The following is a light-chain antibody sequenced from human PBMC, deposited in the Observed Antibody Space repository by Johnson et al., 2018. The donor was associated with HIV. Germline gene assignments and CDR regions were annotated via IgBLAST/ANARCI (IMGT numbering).Light chain of an antibody. J-gene: IGLJ1*01. V-gene: IGLV1-51*02. CDR3: GTWDTSLSTGGV. CDR1: SSTVGNNF. Sequence: QSVLTQPPSVSAAPGQKVTISCSGSSSTVGNNFVSWYQVLPGTAPKLLIYKDNERPSGIPDRFSGSKSGTSATLGITGLQTGAEADYYCGTWDTSLSTGGVFGTGTKFTVL. CDR2: KDN.